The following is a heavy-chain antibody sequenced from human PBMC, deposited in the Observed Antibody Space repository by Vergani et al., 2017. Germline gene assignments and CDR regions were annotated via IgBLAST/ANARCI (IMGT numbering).Heavy chain of an antibody. D-gene: IGHD3-22*01. Sequence: QVQLQESGPGLVKPSETLSLTCTVSNDSVSNTFYYWGWIRQTPGKGLEWIGSIYYSGSTYYNPSLESRVTISVDTSKNQFSLKVTSVTAADTAVYFCARGKYNSGDYYYYYGLDVWGQGTTATVSS. CDR2: IYYSGST. CDR3: ARGKYNSGDYYYYYGLDV. V-gene: IGHV4-39*01. CDR1: NDSVSNTFYY. J-gene: IGHJ6*02.